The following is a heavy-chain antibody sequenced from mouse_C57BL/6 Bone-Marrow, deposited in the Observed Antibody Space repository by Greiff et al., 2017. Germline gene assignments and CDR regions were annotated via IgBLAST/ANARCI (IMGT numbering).Heavy chain of an antibody. D-gene: IGHD2-3*01. CDR1: GYTFTSYW. CDR2: IDPNSGGT. J-gene: IGHJ1*03. CDR3: ATQKDGYYWYFDV. V-gene: IGHV1-72*01. Sequence: QVQLKQPGAELVKPGASVKLSCKASGYTFTSYWMHWVKQRPGRGLEWIGRIDPNSGGTKYNEKFKSKATLTVDKPSSTAYMQLSSLTSEDSAVYYCATQKDGYYWYFDVWGTGTTVTVSS.